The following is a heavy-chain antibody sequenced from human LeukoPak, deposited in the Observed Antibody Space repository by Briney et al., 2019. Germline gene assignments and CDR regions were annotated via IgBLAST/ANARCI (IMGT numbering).Heavy chain of an antibody. V-gene: IGHV3-30-3*01. CDR3: ARGTSQGYCGGGDCYGAFDI. CDR1: GFSFNSYA. CDR2: ISYDGSNK. D-gene: IGHD2-15*01. Sequence: GGSLRLSCAASGFSFNSYAFHWVRQAPGKGLEWVAVISYDGSNKYYADSVKGRFTISRDNSKNTVYLQMNSLRVEDTAVYYCARGTSQGYCGGGDCYGAFDIWGQGTMVTVSS. J-gene: IGHJ3*02.